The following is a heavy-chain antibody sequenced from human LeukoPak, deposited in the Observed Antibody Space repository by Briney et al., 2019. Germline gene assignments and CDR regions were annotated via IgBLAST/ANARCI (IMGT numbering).Heavy chain of an antibody. Sequence: PGGSLRLSCAASGFTFSSYGMHWVRQAPGKGLEWVAVISYDGSNKYYADSVKGRFTISRDNSKNTLYLQMNSLRAEDTAVYYCAKDTRGSGSYYHRRGCFDYWGQGTLVTVSS. V-gene: IGHV3-30*18. CDR3: AKDTRGSGSYYHRRGCFDY. D-gene: IGHD3-10*01. CDR2: ISYDGSNK. J-gene: IGHJ4*02. CDR1: GFTFSSYG.